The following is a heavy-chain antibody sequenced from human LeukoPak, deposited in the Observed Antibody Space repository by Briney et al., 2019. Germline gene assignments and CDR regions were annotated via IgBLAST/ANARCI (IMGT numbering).Heavy chain of an antibody. CDR2: ISGTGGST. Sequence: PGGSLRLSCAASGITFSSYAMSWVRQAPGRGLEWVSVISGTGGSTYYADSVKGRFTVSRDNSKSTLYLQMNSLRAEDTAVYYCAKDPIAYYYDSGGYYGPFDIWGQGTLVTVSS. V-gene: IGHV3-23*01. CDR3: AKDPIAYYYDSGGYYGPFDI. D-gene: IGHD3-22*01. J-gene: IGHJ3*02. CDR1: GITFSSYA.